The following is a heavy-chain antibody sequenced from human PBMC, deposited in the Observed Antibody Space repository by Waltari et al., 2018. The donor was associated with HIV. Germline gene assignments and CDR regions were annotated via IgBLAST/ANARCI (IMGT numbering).Heavy chain of an antibody. Sequence: QVQLVESGGGVVQPGRSLRLSCAASGFTFSSYAMHWVRQAPGKGREWVAVIWYDGSNTYYADSVKGRFTSARDNSKNTLYLQMSSLRAEDTAMYYCAKNPLSGEGYFDYWGQGTLVTVSS. CDR2: IWYDGSNT. CDR1: GFTFSSYA. D-gene: IGHD2-15*01. V-gene: IGHV3-30*18. J-gene: IGHJ4*02. CDR3: AKNPLSGEGYFDY.